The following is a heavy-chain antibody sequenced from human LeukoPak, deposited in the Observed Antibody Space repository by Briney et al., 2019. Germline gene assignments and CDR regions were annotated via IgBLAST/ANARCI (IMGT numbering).Heavy chain of an antibody. CDR1: GYTFTGYY. D-gene: IGHD5-24*01. CDR2: INPNSGGT. CDR3: ARGEMATIAYLYFDL. Sequence: ASVKVSCKASGYTFTGYYMHWVRQAPGQGLEWMGRINPNSGGTNYAQKFQGRVTMTRDTSISTAYMELSRLRSDDTAVYYCARGEMATIAYLYFDLWGRGTLVTVSS. V-gene: IGHV1-2*06. J-gene: IGHJ2*01.